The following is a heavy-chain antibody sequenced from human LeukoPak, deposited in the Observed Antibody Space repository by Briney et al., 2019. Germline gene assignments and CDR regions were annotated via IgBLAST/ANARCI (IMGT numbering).Heavy chain of an antibody. Sequence: SETLSLTCTVSGGSISSSSYYWGWIRQPPGKGLEWIGSIYYSGSTYYNPSLKSRVTISVDTSKNQFSLKLSSVTAADTAVYYCARQGCSGGSCYSNYWGQGTLLTVSS. CDR1: GGSISSSSYY. V-gene: IGHV4-39*01. CDR3: ARQGCSGGSCYSNY. J-gene: IGHJ4*02. CDR2: IYYSGST. D-gene: IGHD2-15*01.